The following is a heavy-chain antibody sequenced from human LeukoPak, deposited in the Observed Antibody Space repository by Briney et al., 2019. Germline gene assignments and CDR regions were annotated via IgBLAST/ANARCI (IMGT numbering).Heavy chain of an antibody. J-gene: IGHJ4*02. CDR2: INQSGST. Sequence: PSETLSLTCAVYGGSFSGYYWSWIRQPPGKGLEWIGEINQSGSTNSNPSLNSRVTISAETSTNQFSLKLSSVTAADTAVYYCARGRGDSGYPWGFDYWGQGTLVTVSS. V-gene: IGHV4-34*01. D-gene: IGHD5-12*01. CDR3: ARGRGDSGYPWGFDY. CDR1: GGSFSGYY.